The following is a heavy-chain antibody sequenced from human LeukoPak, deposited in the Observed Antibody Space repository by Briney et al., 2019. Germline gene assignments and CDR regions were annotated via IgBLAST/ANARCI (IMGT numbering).Heavy chain of an antibody. CDR2: IFYSGST. CDR1: GGSISTSSYY. D-gene: IGHD4-17*01. CDR3: ARPATVTTSFWYFDL. J-gene: IGHJ2*01. V-gene: IGHV4-39*01. Sequence: SETLSLTCTISGGSISTSSYYWGWIRQPPGKGLEWIGSIFYSGSTCYNPSLKSRVTISVYTSKNQFSLNLSSVAAADTAVYYCARPATVTTSFWYFDLWGRGTLVTVSS.